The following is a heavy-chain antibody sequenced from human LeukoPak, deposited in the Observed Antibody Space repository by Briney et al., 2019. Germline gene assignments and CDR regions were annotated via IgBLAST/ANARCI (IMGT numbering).Heavy chain of an antibody. CDR1: GGSFSGYY. D-gene: IGHD2-21*02. V-gene: IGHV4-34*01. Sequence: PSETLSPTCAVYGGSFSGYYWSWIRQPPVKGLEWIGEINHSGSTNYNPSLKSRVTISVDTSKNQFSLKLSSVTAADTAVYYCARAGLKRGDPSFDYWGQGTLVTVSS. CDR3: ARAGLKRGDPSFDY. CDR2: INHSGST. J-gene: IGHJ4*02.